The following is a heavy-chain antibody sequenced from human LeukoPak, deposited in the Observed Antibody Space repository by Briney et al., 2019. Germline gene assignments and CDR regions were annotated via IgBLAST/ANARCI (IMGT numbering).Heavy chain of an antibody. CDR2: IYTSGST. J-gene: IGHJ3*02. CDR3: ATGITMVRGDAFDI. V-gene: IGHV4-4*07. D-gene: IGHD3-10*01. CDR1: GGSISSYY. Sequence: SETLSLTCTVSGGSISSYYWSWIRQPAGKGLEWIRRIYTSGSTNYNPSLKSRVTMSVDTSKNQFSLKLSSVTAADTAVYYCATGITMVRGDAFDIWGQGTMVTVSS.